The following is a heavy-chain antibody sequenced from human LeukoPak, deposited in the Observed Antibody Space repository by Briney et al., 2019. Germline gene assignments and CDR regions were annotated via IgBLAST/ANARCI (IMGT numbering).Heavy chain of an antibody. V-gene: IGHV3-66*01. CDR2: IYGSSRT. D-gene: IGHD1-26*01. Sequence: GGSLRLSCAGSGFIVSSNYMSWVRQAAGKGLEWVSVIYGSSRTYYADSVKGRFTISRDNSKNTVYLQMDSLRAEDTAVYYCTTGGIVGATSLIAFDIWGQGTMVTVSS. CDR1: GFIVSSNY. CDR3: TTGGIVGATSLIAFDI. J-gene: IGHJ3*02.